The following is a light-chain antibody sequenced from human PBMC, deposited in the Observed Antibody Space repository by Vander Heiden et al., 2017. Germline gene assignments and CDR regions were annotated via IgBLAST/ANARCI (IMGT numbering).Light chain of an antibody. CDR2: FAS. Sequence: IQLTHTPSSLSASVGDRVNITGRASQGIISYLAWYQQKPGKAPKLLSYFASTLQSGVPSRFSGRGSGTDFPLPISIRQPEDFATYYCQQLNSYPRTFGQGTKVEIK. V-gene: IGKV1-9*01. CDR1: QGIISY. CDR3: QQLNSYPRT. J-gene: IGKJ1*01.